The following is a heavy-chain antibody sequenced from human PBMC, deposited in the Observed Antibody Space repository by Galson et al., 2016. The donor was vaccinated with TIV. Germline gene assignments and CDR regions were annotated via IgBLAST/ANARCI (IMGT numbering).Heavy chain of an antibody. CDR1: GFSLDSDGMC. V-gene: IGHV2-70*11. CDR2: IDWDDDK. CDR3: ARISGYYDSSGHYIPRSFDY. Sequence: LTCTFSGFSLDSDGMCVNWIRQPPGKALEWLARIDWDDDKSYTSSLKTRLTISKDTSKNQVVLTMTNMDPVDTATYYCARISGYYDSSGHYIPRSFDYWGQGTPVTVSS. J-gene: IGHJ4*02. D-gene: IGHD3-22*01.